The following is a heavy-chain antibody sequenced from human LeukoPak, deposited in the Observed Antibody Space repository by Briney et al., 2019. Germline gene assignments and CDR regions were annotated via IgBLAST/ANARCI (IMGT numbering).Heavy chain of an antibody. J-gene: IGHJ6*03. CDR1: GFTFSSYE. D-gene: IGHD2-21*01. Sequence: QPGGSLRLSCAASGFTFSSYEMNWVRQAPGKGLEGVSYISSSGSTIYYADSVKGRFTISRENANNSLYLQMHRLRAEDTAVYYCARASAPAYRRRGYMAVWGKGTTVTVSS. CDR2: ISSSGSTI. CDR3: ARASAPAYRRRGYMAV. V-gene: IGHV3-48*03.